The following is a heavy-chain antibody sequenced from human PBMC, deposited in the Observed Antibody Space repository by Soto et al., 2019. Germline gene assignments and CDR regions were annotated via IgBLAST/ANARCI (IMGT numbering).Heavy chain of an antibody. V-gene: IGHV1-69*12. CDR1: GGTFSSYA. CDR3: VRVVAIPGYPDN. D-gene: IGHD5-12*01. J-gene: IGHJ4*02. CDR2: IVPIVDTS. Sequence: QVQLVQSGAEVRQPASSVKVSCKTSGGTFSSYAISWVRQAPGQGLEWMGGIVPIVDTSTYAKTFQGRVTITADESTSTVYMELSSLRSDDTAVYYCVRVVAIPGYPDNWGQGTLVTVSS.